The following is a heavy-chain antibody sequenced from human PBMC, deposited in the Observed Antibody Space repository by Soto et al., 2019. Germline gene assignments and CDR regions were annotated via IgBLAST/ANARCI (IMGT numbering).Heavy chain of an antibody. Sequence: PSETLSLTCAVSSGSISSSNWWSWVRQPPGKGLEWIGEIYHSGSTNYNPSLKSRVTISVDKSKNQFSLKLSSVTAADTAVYYCARAGTAHYDFWSGYPNYYYYMDVWGKGTTVS. CDR2: IYHSGST. CDR1: SGSISSSNW. V-gene: IGHV4-4*02. J-gene: IGHJ6*03. D-gene: IGHD3-3*01. CDR3: ARAGTAHYDFWSGYPNYYYYMDV.